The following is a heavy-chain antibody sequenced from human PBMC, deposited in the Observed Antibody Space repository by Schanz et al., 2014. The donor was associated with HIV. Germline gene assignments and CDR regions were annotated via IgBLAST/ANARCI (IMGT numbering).Heavy chain of an antibody. V-gene: IGHV1-2*02. Sequence: VQLVQSGAEVKKPGASVRVSCKASGYTFTDYYMHWVRQAPGQGLEWMGWINPKSGGTNYAQKFQGRVTMTRDTSISTAYMELRRLRYDDTAVYYCAMGPDYYDSSAYYRVGLWYFDLWGRGTLVTVSS. CDR1: GYTFTDYY. CDR3: AMGPDYYDSSAYYRVGLWYFDL. D-gene: IGHD3-22*01. J-gene: IGHJ2*01. CDR2: INPKSGGT.